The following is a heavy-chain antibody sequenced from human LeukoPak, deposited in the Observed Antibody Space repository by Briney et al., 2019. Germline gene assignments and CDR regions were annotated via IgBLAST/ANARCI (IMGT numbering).Heavy chain of an antibody. CDR1: GFIFSNYG. Sequence: PGGSLRLSCAASGFIFSNYGMQGVRQAPGKGGEWVVVISYDGSKKYYGDSVNGRFTISRDNSKSTPYLETNSLRAEDTAVYYCARSPVNYFDYWGQGTLVTVSS. D-gene: IGHD4-17*01. V-gene: IGHV3-30*19. CDR3: ARSPVNYFDY. CDR2: ISYDGSKK. J-gene: IGHJ4*02.